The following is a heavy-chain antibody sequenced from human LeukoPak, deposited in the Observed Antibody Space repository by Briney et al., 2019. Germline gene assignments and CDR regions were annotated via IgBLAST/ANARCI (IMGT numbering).Heavy chain of an antibody. J-gene: IGHJ4*02. D-gene: IGHD5-18*01. Sequence: SQTLSLTCTVSGGSISSGSYYWSWIRQPAGKGLEWIGRIYTSGSTNYNPSLKSRVTISVDTSKNQFSLKLSSVTAAGTAVYYCAFLMGPYSYAYSGWGQGTLVTVSS. V-gene: IGHV4-61*02. CDR3: AFLMGPYSYAYSG. CDR2: IYTSGST. CDR1: GGSISSGSYY.